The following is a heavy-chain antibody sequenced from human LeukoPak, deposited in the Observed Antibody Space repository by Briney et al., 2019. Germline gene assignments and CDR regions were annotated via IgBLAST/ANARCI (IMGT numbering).Heavy chain of an antibody. Sequence: GGSLRLSCAASGFTFSADWMAWVRQAPGKGLEWVANIKQDGSEKYYVASVKGRFTISRDNSKNSLYLQMNSLRADDTAVYYCTRHYGWSNYNWGQGTLVTVSS. J-gene: IGHJ1*01. CDR3: TRHYGWSNYN. CDR1: GFTFSADW. CDR2: IKQDGSEK. V-gene: IGHV3-7*01. D-gene: IGHD6-19*01.